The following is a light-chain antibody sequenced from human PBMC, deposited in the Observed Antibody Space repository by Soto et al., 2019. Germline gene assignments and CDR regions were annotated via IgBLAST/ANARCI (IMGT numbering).Light chain of an antibody. V-gene: IGKV1-27*01. CDR2: AAS. Sequence: DIQMTQSPSSLSASVGDRVTITCRASQGISSYLAWYQQKPGKVPKVLIYAASTLQSGVPSRFSGSGSGTEFTLTISNLQPEDVATYYCQMYYTAPETFGQGTKVEIK. J-gene: IGKJ1*01. CDR3: QMYYTAPET. CDR1: QGISSY.